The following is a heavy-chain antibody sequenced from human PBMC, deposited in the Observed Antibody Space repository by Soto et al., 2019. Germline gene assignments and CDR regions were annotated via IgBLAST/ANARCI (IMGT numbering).Heavy chain of an antibody. CDR1: GGTFSSYT. CDR3: ARDGLDGLVFDY. D-gene: IGHD3-9*01. V-gene: IGHV1-69*08. J-gene: IGHJ4*02. Sequence: QVQLVQSGAEVKKPGSSVKVSCKASGGTFSSYTISWVRQAPGQGLEWMGRIIPILGIANYAQKFQGRVTITAVKSTSTAYMELSCLRSEDTAVYYCARDGLDGLVFDYWGQGTLVTVSS. CDR2: IIPILGIA.